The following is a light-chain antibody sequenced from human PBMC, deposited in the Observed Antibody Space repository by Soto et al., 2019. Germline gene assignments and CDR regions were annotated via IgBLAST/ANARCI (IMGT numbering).Light chain of an antibody. J-gene: IGKJ1*01. CDR3: QQRNNWPLT. CDR1: QSISRD. Sequence: ETVLTQSPATLSLSPGEKDTLSCRASQSISRDLAWYQQKPGQPPRLLICDVSNRATGVPARFSGSGSGTDFTLTISSLEPEDFAVYYCQQRNNWPLTFGRGTKVDIK. V-gene: IGKV3-11*01. CDR2: DVS.